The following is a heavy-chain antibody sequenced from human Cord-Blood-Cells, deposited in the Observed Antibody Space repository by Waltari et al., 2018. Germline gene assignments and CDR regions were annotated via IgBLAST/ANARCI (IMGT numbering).Heavy chain of an antibody. CDR2: IYYSGST. Sequence: QVQLQESGPGLAKPSETLSLTCTVSGGSISSYYWSWIRQPPGKGMEWIGYIYYSGSTNYNPSLKSRVTISVDTSKNQFSLKLSSVTAADTAVYYCARGGSSAHFDYWGQGTLVTVSS. CDR3: ARGGSSAHFDY. CDR1: GGSISSYY. D-gene: IGHD6-6*01. V-gene: IGHV4-59*01. J-gene: IGHJ4*02.